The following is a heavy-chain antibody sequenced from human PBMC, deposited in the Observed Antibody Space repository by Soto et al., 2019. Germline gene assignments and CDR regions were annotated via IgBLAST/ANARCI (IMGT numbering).Heavy chain of an antibody. D-gene: IGHD2-8*02. V-gene: IGHV3-9*01. CDR2: IRWNSGTI. CDR3: AKSTGGTANGMGV. J-gene: IGHJ6*02. Sequence: EVQVVESGGGLVQPGRSLRLSCVASGFSFDDYTMHWVRQARGKGLEWVSGIRWNSGTIGYADSVKGRFTISRDNAKNSLYLQMNSLRAEDTALYYCAKSTGGTANGMGVWGQGTTVTVSS. CDR1: GFSFDDYT.